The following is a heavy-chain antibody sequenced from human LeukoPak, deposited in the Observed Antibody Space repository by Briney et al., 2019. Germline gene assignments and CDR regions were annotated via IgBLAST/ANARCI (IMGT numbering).Heavy chain of an antibody. D-gene: IGHD2-2*01. V-gene: IGHV3-9*01. CDR2: ISWNSGSI. J-gene: IGHJ4*02. CDR1: GFTFDDHA. CDR3: ANHLACGSTSCPPFDY. Sequence: GRSLRLSCAVSGFTFDDHAMHWVRQAPGKGREWVSGISWNSGSIVYADSVKGRFTISRDNAKNSLYLQMNSLRAEDTAVYYCANHLACGSTSCPPFDYWGQGTLVTVSS.